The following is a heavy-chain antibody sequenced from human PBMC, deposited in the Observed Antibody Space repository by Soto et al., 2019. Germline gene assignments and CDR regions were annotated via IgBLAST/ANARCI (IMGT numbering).Heavy chain of an antibody. Sequence: GGSLRLSCAASGFSFSISPMHWVRQAPGKGPEWVALISYDGTNKFYADSVKGRFAISRDNSKSTLYLQVDSLRPEDAAVYYCARDPKTSGGQHWAFNYFDSWGQGTLVTVSS. CDR1: GFSFSISP. CDR2: ISYDGTNK. D-gene: IGHD7-27*01. CDR3: ARDPKTSGGQHWAFNYFDS. V-gene: IGHV3-30*09. J-gene: IGHJ4*02.